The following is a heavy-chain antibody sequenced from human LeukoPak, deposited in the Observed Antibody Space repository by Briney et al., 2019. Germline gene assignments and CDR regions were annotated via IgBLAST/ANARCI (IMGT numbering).Heavy chain of an antibody. D-gene: IGHD1-26*01. CDR1: GFTFSSYW. J-gene: IGHJ4*02. CDR3: ARVSPRVGATYYFDY. V-gene: IGHV3-74*01. CDR2: INSDGSST. Sequence: GGSLRLSCAASGFTFSSYWMHWVRQAPGKGLVWVSRINSDGSSTSYADSVKGRFTISRDNAKNTLYLQMNSLRAEDTAVYYCARVSPRVGATYYFDYWGQETLVTVSS.